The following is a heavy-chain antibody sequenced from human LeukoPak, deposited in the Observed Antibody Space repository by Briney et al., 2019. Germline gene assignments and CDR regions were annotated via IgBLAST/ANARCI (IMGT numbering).Heavy chain of an antibody. CDR3: AKSRITLTEGYFDS. J-gene: IGHJ4*02. CDR1: GFTFSTYA. V-gene: IGHV3-23*01. D-gene: IGHD3-10*01. Sequence: GGSLRLSCAASGFTFSTYAMNWVRQAPGKGLEWVSSISGSGGSTYYADSVKGRFTISRDTSKNPLYLQMNSLRADDTAVYYCAKSRITLTEGYFDSWGQGTLVTVSS. CDR2: ISGSGGST.